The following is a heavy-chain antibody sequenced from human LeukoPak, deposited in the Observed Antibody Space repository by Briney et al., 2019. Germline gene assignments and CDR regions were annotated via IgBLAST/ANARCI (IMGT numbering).Heavy chain of an antibody. J-gene: IGHJ6*03. CDR3: ARGVARDYYYYYMDV. Sequence: ASVKVSCKASGYTFTGYYMHWVRQAPGQGLEWMGWINPNSGGTSYAQKFQGRVTMTRDTSISTAYMELSRLRSDDTAVYYCARGVARDYYYYYMDVWGKGTTVTVSS. V-gene: IGHV1-2*02. D-gene: IGHD2-15*01. CDR2: INPNSGGT. CDR1: GYTFTGYY.